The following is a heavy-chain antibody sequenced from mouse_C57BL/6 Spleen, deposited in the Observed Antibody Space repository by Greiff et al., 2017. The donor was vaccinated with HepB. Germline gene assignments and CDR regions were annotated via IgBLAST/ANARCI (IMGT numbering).Heavy chain of an antibody. J-gene: IGHJ4*01. CDR1: GFTFSDYY. V-gene: IGHV5-16*01. Sequence: EVQVVESEGGLVQPGSSMKLSCTASGFTFSDYYMAWVRQVPEKGLEWVANINYDGSSTYYLDYLKSRFIISRDNAKNILYLQMSSLKSEDTATYYCAKEDYDGAMDYWGQGTSVTVSA. D-gene: IGHD2-4*01. CDR3: AKEDYDGAMDY. CDR2: INYDGSST.